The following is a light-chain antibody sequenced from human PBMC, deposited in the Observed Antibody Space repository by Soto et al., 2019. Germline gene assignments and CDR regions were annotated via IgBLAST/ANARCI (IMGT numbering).Light chain of an antibody. CDR1: QSISGW. J-gene: IGKJ1*01. CDR3: QQYNNYGSWT. CDR2: KAS. V-gene: IGKV1-5*03. Sequence: DIQMTQSPSTLSASVGDRVTITCRASQSISGWLAWYQQNPGKAPKLLIYKASTLESGVPSRFSGSGSGKEFPLTIISLQPDDFATYYCQQYNNYGSWTFGQGTKVEIK.